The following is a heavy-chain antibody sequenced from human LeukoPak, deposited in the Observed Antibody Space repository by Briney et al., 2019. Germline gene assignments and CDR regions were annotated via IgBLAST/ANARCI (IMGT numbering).Heavy chain of an antibody. J-gene: IGHJ4*02. Sequence: NRGESLKISCKGSGYSFTTYWIGWVRQMPGKGLEWMGIIYPGDSDTRYSPSFQGQVAISADKSISTAYLQWSSLKASDTAMYYCARGGLYYYDSSGYYFDPYYFDYWGQGTLVTVSS. D-gene: IGHD3-22*01. CDR2: IYPGDSDT. CDR1: GYSFTTYW. CDR3: ARGGLYYYDSSGYYFDPYYFDY. V-gene: IGHV5-51*01.